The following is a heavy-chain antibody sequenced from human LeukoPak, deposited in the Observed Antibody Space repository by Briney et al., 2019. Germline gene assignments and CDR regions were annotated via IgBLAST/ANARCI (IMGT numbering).Heavy chain of an antibody. D-gene: IGHD3-3*01. J-gene: IGHJ4*02. CDR2: ISGSGGST. CDR1: GFTFSSYA. CDR3: AKVPSPFGVVRYFDY. Sequence: GGSLRLSCAASGFTFSSYAMSWVRQAPGKGLEWGSAISGSGGSTYYADSVKGRFTISRDNSKNTLYLQMNSLRAEDTAVYYCAKVPSPFGVVRYFDYWGQGTLVTVSS. V-gene: IGHV3-23*01.